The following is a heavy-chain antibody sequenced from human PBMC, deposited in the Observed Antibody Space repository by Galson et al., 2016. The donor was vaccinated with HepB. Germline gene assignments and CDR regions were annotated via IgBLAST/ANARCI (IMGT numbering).Heavy chain of an antibody. D-gene: IGHD5-12*01. Sequence: SETLSLTCSVSGGSTYTSYWSWVRQPPGKGLEWVGYSYNSGNTVYNPSLDSRVTVSVATSKNQFSLRLTSVTAADTAVYYCAKVGRYSFDVWGPGTMVTVSS. CDR2: SYNSGNT. J-gene: IGHJ3*01. CDR1: GGSTYTSY. CDR3: AKVGRYSFDV. V-gene: IGHV4-59*01.